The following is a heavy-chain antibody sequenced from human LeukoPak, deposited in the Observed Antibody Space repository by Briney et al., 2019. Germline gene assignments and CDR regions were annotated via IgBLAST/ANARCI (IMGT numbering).Heavy chain of an antibody. CDR3: ARVEWFLTGHYYYYYMDV. CDR1: GFTFSSHG. D-gene: IGHD3-3*01. Sequence: PGGSLRLSCAASGFTFSSHGMNWVRQAPGKGLEWVSGISPSGGITYYTDSVKGRFTISRDNAKNSLYLQMNSLRAEDTAVYYCARVEWFLTGHYYYYYMDVWGKGTTVTISS. V-gene: IGHV3-21*01. CDR2: ISPSGGIT. J-gene: IGHJ6*03.